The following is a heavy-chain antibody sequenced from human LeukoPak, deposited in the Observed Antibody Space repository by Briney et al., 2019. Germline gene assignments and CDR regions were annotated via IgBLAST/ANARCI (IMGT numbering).Heavy chain of an antibody. CDR2: SSSSGGST. V-gene: IGHV3-64*01. J-gene: IGHJ3*02. CDR3: ARVGLMTAFDI. CDR1: GFTFSSYS. Sequence: GGSLRLSCAASGFTFSSYSMHWVRQAPGKGLEYVSASSSSGGSTYYANSVKGRFSISRDNSRNTLYLQMGSLRAEDMAVYYCARVGLMTAFDIWGQGTMVTVSS. D-gene: IGHD3-16*01.